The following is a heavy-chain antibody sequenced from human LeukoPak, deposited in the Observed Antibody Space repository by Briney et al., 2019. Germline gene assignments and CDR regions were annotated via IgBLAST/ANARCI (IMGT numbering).Heavy chain of an antibody. J-gene: IGHJ5*02. Sequence: GGSLRLSCAASGFTFSSYSMNWVRQAPGKGLEWVSYISSSGSTIYYADSVKGRFTISRDNAKNSLYLQMNSLRAEDTAVYYCAREAYSSSWKNWFDPWGQGTLVTVSS. CDR2: ISSSGSTI. D-gene: IGHD6-13*01. CDR3: AREAYSSSWKNWFDP. V-gene: IGHV3-48*04. CDR1: GFTFSSYS.